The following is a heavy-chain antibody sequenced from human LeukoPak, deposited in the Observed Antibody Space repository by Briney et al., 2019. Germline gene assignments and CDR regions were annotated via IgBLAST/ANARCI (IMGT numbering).Heavy chain of an antibody. J-gene: IGHJ5*02. D-gene: IGHD3-9*01. CDR2: INYSDNST. Sequence: GGSLRLSCRTSGFLFHVYAMTWVRQAPGKGLEWISSINYSDNSTYYADSVKGRFTISRDNSKNTLYLQMNSLRVDDTALYHCAKTYDTSTSPDHWGQGILVSVSS. CDR3: AKTYDTSTSPDH. CDR1: GFLFHVYA. V-gene: IGHV3-23*05.